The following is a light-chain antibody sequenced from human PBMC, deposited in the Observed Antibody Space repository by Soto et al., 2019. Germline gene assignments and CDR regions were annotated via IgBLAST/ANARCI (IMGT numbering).Light chain of an antibody. CDR1: QSVSNN. CDR3: QQYNSWLGWG. J-gene: IGKJ2*03. CDR2: GVS. Sequence: EIVMTQSPATLSVSPRERATLSCRASQSVSNNLACYQQTPGQAPRLLIYGVSIRATGIPARFSVSGSGTEFPLTISSLQSADFAVYHCQQYNSWLGWGFGEGTKLE. V-gene: IGKV3-15*01.